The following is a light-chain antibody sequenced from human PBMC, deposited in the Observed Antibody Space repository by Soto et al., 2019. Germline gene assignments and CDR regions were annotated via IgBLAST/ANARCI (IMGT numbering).Light chain of an antibody. CDR1: SSDVGGYNY. CDR3: CSYTTSITRQIV. V-gene: IGLV2-14*01. Sequence: QSALTQPASVSGSPGQSITISCTGTSSDVGGYNYVSWYQQHPGKAPKFMIYDVSNRPSGVSNRVSGSKSGNTASLTISGLQAEDEADYYCCSYTTSITRQIVVGTGTKLTVL. CDR2: DVS. J-gene: IGLJ1*01.